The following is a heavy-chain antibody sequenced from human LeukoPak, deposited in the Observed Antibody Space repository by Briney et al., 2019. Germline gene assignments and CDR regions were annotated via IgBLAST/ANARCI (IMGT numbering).Heavy chain of an antibody. D-gene: IGHD2-15*01. CDR3: TRRVSATRWFDP. V-gene: IGHV3-74*01. CDR1: GFTFSSYW. CDR2: INSDGSTT. J-gene: IGHJ5*02. Sequence: GGSLRLSCAAAGFTFSSYWMHWVRQPPGKGLVWVSRINSDGSTTNYADSVKGRFTISGGNAENTLYLQMNSLRVEDTAVYYCTRRVSATRWFDPWGQGTLVTVSS.